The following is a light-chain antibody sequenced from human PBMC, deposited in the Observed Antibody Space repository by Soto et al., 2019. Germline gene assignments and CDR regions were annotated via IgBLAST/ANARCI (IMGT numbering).Light chain of an antibody. Sequence: EIVSTQSPFTLSLSPGQGASLSSRGSQSISNYLAWYQQKPGQAPRLLIYDASNRATGTPARFSGSGSGTDFTLTISSLEPEDFAVYYCQQRSNWPPSITFGQGTRLEI. CDR1: QSISNY. CDR2: DAS. J-gene: IGKJ5*01. V-gene: IGKV3-11*01. CDR3: QQRSNWPPSIT.